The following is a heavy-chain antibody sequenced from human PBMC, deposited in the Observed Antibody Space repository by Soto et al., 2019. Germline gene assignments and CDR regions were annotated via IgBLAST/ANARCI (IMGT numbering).Heavy chain of an antibody. Sequence: QVQLVQSGAEVKMPGASVRVSCKASGYTFTTNSMHWVRQAPGKRPEWMGWINTDNGNTKYSKEFQDRVIITKDTSASTAYMELSSLRSEDTAIYYCARDSTNAWWGSWYWGPGTLVTVSS. CDR3: ARDSTNAWWGSWY. V-gene: IGHV1-3*04. CDR1: GYTFTTNS. J-gene: IGHJ4*02. D-gene: IGHD2-8*02. CDR2: INTDNGNT.